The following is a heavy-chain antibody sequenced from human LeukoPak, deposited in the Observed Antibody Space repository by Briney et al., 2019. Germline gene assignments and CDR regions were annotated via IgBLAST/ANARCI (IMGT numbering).Heavy chain of an antibody. Sequence: SGTLSLTCAVSGGSISGSNWWSWVRQPPGKGLEWIGEIYHSGSTNYNPSLKSRVTISVDKSKNQFSLKLSSVTAADTAVYYCARDLLVITGAFDIWGQGTMVTVSS. J-gene: IGHJ3*02. V-gene: IGHV4-4*02. D-gene: IGHD3-22*01. CDR1: GGSISGSNW. CDR2: IYHSGST. CDR3: ARDLLVITGAFDI.